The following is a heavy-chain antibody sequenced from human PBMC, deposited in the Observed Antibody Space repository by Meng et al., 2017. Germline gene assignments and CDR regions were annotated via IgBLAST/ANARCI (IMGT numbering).Heavy chain of an antibody. Sequence: GGSLRLSCAASGFTFSNAWMSWVRQAPGKGLEWVGRIKSKTDGGTRDYAAPVKGRFTISRDDSKNTLYLQMNSLKTEDTAVYYCTTLLNDYGEALEVYWGQGTLVTVSS. V-gene: IGHV3-15*01. CDR2: IKSKTDGGTR. CDR1: GFTFSNAW. D-gene: IGHD4-17*01. CDR3: TTLLNDYGEALEVY. J-gene: IGHJ4*02.